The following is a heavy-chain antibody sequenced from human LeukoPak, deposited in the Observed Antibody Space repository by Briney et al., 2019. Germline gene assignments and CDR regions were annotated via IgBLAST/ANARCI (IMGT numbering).Heavy chain of an antibody. CDR1: GGSISSYY. J-gene: IGHJ4*02. CDR2: IYYSGST. CDR3: ARLGGRAYFDY. D-gene: IGHD3-3*01. V-gene: IGHV4-59*08. Sequence: SETLSLTCTVSGGSISSYYWSWIRQPPGKGLEWIGYIYYSGSTNYNPSLKSRVTISIDTSKNQFPLKLSSVTAADTAVYYCARLGGRAYFDYWGQGTLVTVSS.